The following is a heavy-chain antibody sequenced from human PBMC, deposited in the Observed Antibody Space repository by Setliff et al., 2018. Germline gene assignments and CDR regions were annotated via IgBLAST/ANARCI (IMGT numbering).Heavy chain of an antibody. J-gene: IGHJ5*02. V-gene: IGHV3-7*03. CDR3: STRTVAARSLDT. CDR1: GLTFSSYW. D-gene: IGHD6-13*01. CDR2: IKQDGSEK. Sequence: GSLRLSCAASGLTFSSYWMSWVRQAPGKGLEWVANIKQDGSEKYYVDSVKGRFTISRDNAKNSLYLQMNSLRAEDTAVYYCSTRTVAARSLDTWGQGTLVTVSS.